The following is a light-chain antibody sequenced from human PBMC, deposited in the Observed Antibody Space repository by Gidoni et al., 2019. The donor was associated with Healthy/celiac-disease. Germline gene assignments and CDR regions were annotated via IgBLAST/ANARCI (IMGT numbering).Light chain of an antibody. Sequence: DIQMTQSPSSVSASVGDRFTITFRASQDISSWLAWYQQKPGKAHKLLIYGASSLQNGVPSRFSGSGAGKDFTLTITSLQPEDFATYYCQQANSFHLTFGGGTKLESK. CDR2: GAS. CDR1: QDISSW. CDR3: QQANSFHLT. J-gene: IGKJ4*01. V-gene: IGKV1-12*01.